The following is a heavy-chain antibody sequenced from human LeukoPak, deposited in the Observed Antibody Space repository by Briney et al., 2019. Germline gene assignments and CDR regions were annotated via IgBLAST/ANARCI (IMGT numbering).Heavy chain of an antibody. CDR1: GFTFSSHA. J-gene: IGHJ4*02. CDR2: ISGRGGST. D-gene: IGHD3-10*01. Sequence: GGSLSLSCAASGFTFSSHAMSWVRQAPGKGLEWVSAISGRGGSTYYADSVKGRFTTSRDNSKNTMYLQMNSLRTEDTAVYYCAKKDGNYDGLGSLDYWGQGTLVTVSA. CDR3: AKKDGNYDGLGSLDY. V-gene: IGHV3-23*01.